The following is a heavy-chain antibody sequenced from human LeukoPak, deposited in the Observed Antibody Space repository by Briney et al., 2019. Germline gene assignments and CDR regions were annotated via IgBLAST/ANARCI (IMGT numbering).Heavy chain of an antibody. CDR1: GYTFTSYG. D-gene: IGHD3-22*01. V-gene: IGHV1-18*01. J-gene: IGHJ4*02. CDR2: ISAYNGNT. CDR3: ARDRSRYYDSSVVDY. Sequence: GASLKVSCKASGYTFTSYGISWVRQAPGQGLEWMGWISAYNGNTNYAQKLQGRVTMTTDTSTSTAYMELRSLRSDDTAVYYCARDRSRYYDSSVVDYWGQGTLVTVSS.